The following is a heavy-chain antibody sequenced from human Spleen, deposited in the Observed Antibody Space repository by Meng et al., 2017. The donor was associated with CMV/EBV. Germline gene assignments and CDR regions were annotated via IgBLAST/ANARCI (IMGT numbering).Heavy chain of an antibody. CDR1: GGSISSYY. Sequence: GSLRLSCTVSGGSISSYYWSWIRQPPGKGLEWIGYIYYSGSTYNDPSLKSRVTISVDTSKNQFSLKLSSVTAADTAVYYCARDRGYCSGTSCPGDAFDIWGQGTMVTVSS. D-gene: IGHD2-2*01. CDR2: IYYSGST. CDR3: ARDRGYCSGTSCPGDAFDI. V-gene: IGHV4-59*01. J-gene: IGHJ3*02.